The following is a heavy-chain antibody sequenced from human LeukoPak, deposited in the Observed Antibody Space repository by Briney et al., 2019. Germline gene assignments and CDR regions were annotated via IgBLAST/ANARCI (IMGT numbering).Heavy chain of an antibody. V-gene: IGHV1-2*02. D-gene: IGHD2-15*01. CDR2: INPNSGGT. Sequence: ASVKVSCKASGYTFTGYYMHWVRQAPGQGLEWMGWINPNSGGTNYAQKFQGRVTMTGDTSISTAYMELSRLRSDDTAVYYCARVRRSGGSCLGYWGQGTLVTVSS. J-gene: IGHJ4*02. CDR3: ARVRRSGGSCLGY. CDR1: GYTFTGYY.